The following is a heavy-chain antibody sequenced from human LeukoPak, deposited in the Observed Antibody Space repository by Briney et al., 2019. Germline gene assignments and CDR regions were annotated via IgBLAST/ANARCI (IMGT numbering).Heavy chain of an antibody. D-gene: IGHD4-17*01. CDR3: ARAGPGDGDYPFDY. CDR1: GGSISSGGYS. Sequence: SETLSLTCAVSGGSISSGGYSWSWIRQPPGKGLEWIGYIYHSGSTYYNPSLKSRVTISVDRSKNQFSLKLSSVTAADTAVYYCARAGPGDGDYPFDYWGQGTLVTVSS. V-gene: IGHV4-30-2*01. CDR2: IYHSGST. J-gene: IGHJ4*02.